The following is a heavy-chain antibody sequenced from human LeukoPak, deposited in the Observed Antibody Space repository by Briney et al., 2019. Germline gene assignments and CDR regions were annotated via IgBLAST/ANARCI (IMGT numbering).Heavy chain of an antibody. V-gene: IGHV1-2*06. CDR1: GYTFTGYY. CDR3: ARSPPNGWYRAGSQDV. J-gene: IGHJ3*01. D-gene: IGHD6-19*01. CDR2: IIPNSGGT. Sequence: GASVKVSCKASGYTFTGYYIHWVRQAPGQGLEWMGRIIPNSGGTNYAQKFQGRATMTRDTSISTAYMELSRLRSDDTAVYYCARSPPNGWYRAGSQDVWGQGTMVVVSS.